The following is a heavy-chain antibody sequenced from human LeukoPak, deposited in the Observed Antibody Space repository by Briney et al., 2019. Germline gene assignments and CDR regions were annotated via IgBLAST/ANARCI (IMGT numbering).Heavy chain of an antibody. Sequence: PGGSLRLSCAASGFTFSSYAMHWVRQAPGKGLEWVAVISYDGSNKYYADSVKGRFTISRDNSKNTLYLQMNSLRAEDTAVYYCARDYYDSSGYYWGYFQYWGQGTLAIVSS. CDR1: GFTFSSYA. CDR3: ARDYYDSSGYYWGYFQY. CDR2: ISYDGSNK. V-gene: IGHV3-30-3*01. D-gene: IGHD3-22*01. J-gene: IGHJ1*01.